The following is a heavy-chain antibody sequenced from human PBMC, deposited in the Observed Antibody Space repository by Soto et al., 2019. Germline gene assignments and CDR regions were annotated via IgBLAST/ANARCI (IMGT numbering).Heavy chain of an antibody. J-gene: IGHJ4*02. Sequence: PSETLSLTCSVSGGSFSNTIYYWAWVRQPPGKGLERFGRISYNGNAFYNPSLKSRVTISVDSSKSQFSLKVTSVTAADTAVYYCARHMRAVASPLGYWGQGALVSVS. CDR2: ISYNGNA. CDR1: GGSFSNTIYY. V-gene: IGHV4-39*01. CDR3: ARHMRAVASPLGY. D-gene: IGHD6-19*01.